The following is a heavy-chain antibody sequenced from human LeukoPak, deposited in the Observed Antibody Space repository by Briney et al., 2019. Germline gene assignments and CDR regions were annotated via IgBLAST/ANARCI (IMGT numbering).Heavy chain of an antibody. CDR1: GSIFTSYW. V-gene: IGHV5-10-1*01. Sequence: GESLQISCKGAGSIFTSYWSSGGRQLPGKGREWMGRIDRSDSYTNYSPSFQGHVTISADKSISTAYLQWSSLKASDTAMYYCARLVYSSGWYRLGDYWGQGTLVTVSS. CDR3: ARLVYSSGWYRLGDY. D-gene: IGHD6-19*01. J-gene: IGHJ4*02. CDR2: IDRSDSYT.